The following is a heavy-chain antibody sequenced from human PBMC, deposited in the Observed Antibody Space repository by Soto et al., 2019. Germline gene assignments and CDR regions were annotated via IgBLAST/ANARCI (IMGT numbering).Heavy chain of an antibody. Sequence: SETLSLTCAVYGGSFSGYYWSWIRQPPGKGLEWIGEINHSGSTNYNPSLKSRVTISVDTSKNQFSLKLSSVTAADTAVYDCARGFWGAAAGTRYYFDYWGQGTLVTVSS. CDR2: INHSGST. V-gene: IGHV4-34*01. CDR3: ARGFWGAAAGTRYYFDY. D-gene: IGHD6-13*01. CDR1: GGSFSGYY. J-gene: IGHJ4*02.